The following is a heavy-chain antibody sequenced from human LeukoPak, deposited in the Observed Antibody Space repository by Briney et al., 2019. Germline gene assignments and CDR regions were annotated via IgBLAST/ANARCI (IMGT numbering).Heavy chain of an antibody. CDR3: VRVAMYSGSWGNFDY. Sequence: GGSLRLSCAASGFTSSSYALNWVRQAPGKGLEWVATVSGSGDRMYHADSVKDRFTISRDNSKNTLYLQMNSLRAEDTAVYYCVRVAMYSGSWGNFDYWGQGTLVTVSS. D-gene: IGHD6-13*01. CDR2: VSGSGDRM. J-gene: IGHJ4*02. V-gene: IGHV3-23*01. CDR1: GFTSSSYA.